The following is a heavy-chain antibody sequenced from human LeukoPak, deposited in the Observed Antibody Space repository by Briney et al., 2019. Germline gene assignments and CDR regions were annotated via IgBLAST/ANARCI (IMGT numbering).Heavy chain of an antibody. Sequence: GRSLRLSCAASGFTFSSYAMHWVRQAPGKGLEWVAVISYDGSNKYYADSVKGRSTISRDNSKNTLYLQMNSLRAEDTAVYYCAREGHYYYYYYMDVWGKGTTVTVSS. V-gene: IGHV3-30*01. J-gene: IGHJ6*03. CDR3: AREGHYYYYYYMDV. CDR1: GFTFSSYA. CDR2: ISYDGSNK.